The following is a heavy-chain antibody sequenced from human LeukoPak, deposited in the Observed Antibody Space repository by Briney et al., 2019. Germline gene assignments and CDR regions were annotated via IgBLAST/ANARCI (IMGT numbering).Heavy chain of an antibody. J-gene: IGHJ5*02. Sequence: PGGSLRLSCAASGFSFSTYSFSWVRQAPGKGLGWVSGISASGGDTYYADSVKGRFTISRDNSKNTLSLQMNSLRVEDTAIYYCAKDVRRCNGACTWGQGTLVTVSS. D-gene: IGHD2-8*01. CDR2: ISASGGDT. CDR3: AKDVRRCNGACT. CDR1: GFSFSTYS. V-gene: IGHV3-23*01.